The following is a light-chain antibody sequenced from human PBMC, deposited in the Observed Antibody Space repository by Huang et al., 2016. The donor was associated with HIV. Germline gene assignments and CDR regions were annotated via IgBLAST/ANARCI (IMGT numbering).Light chain of an antibody. Sequence: DIVMTQSPDSLTVSLGERATIKCRSSQSVLYSSNSKNYLAWFQQKPARAPRLLIYWASARESGVPDRFSGSGSGTDFTLTIDRLEAEDAAIYYCQQYYRLPQTFGQGTRVEIK. CDR2: WAS. J-gene: IGKJ1*01. CDR1: QSVLYSSNSKNY. CDR3: QQYYRLPQT. V-gene: IGKV4-1*01.